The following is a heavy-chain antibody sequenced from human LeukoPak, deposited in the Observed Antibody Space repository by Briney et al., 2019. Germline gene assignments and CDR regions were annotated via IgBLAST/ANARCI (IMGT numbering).Heavy chain of an antibody. D-gene: IGHD3-10*01. V-gene: IGHV3-23*01. CDR1: GFTFSSYG. CDR3: AKGYQIRGVIVVAFDI. CDR2: ISGSGGST. J-gene: IGHJ3*02. Sequence: GGSLRLSCAASGFTFSSYGMSWVRQAPGKGLEWVSAISGSGGSTYYADSVKGRFTISRDNSKNTLYLQMNSLRAEDTAVYYCAKGYQIRGVIVVAFDIWGQGTMVTVSS.